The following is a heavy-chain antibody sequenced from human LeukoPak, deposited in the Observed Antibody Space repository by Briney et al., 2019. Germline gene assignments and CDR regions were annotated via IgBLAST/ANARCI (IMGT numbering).Heavy chain of an antibody. CDR1: GYTFTSYG. CDR3: ASLGYSSGWYRFDY. D-gene: IGHD6-19*01. V-gene: IGHV1-18*01. Sequence: ASVKVSCKASGYTFTSYGISWVRQAPGQGLEWMGWISAYNGNTNYEQKVQGRVTMTTDTSTSTAYMELRSLRSDDTAVYYCASLGYSSGWYRFDYWGQGTLVTVSS. CDR2: ISAYNGNT. J-gene: IGHJ4*02.